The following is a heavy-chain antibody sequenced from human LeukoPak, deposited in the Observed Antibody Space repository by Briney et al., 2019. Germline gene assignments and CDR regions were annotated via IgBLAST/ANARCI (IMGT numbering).Heavy chain of an antibody. CDR2: ISWSSGSI. CDR3: AKGSSGWYYYFDY. CDR1: GFTFDDYA. D-gene: IGHD6-19*01. V-gene: IGHV3-9*03. Sequence: PGGSLRLSCAASGFTFDDYAMHWVRQAPGKGLEWVSGISWSSGSIGYADSVKGRFTVSRDNAKNSLYLQMNSLRAEDMALYYCAKGSSGWYYYFDYWGQGTLVTVSS. J-gene: IGHJ4*02.